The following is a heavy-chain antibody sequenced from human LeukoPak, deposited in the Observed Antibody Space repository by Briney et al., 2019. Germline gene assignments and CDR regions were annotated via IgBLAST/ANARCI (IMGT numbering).Heavy chain of an antibody. Sequence: KPSETLSLTCAVSGYSISSGYYWGWIRQPPGKGLEWIGSIYHSGSTYYNPSLKSRVTISVDTSKNQFSLKLSSVTAADTAVYYCARHGPSGSYEDWFDPWGQGTLVTVSS. D-gene: IGHD3-10*01. V-gene: IGHV4-38-2*01. CDR3: ARHGPSGSYEDWFDP. CDR1: GYSISSGYY. J-gene: IGHJ5*02. CDR2: IYHSGST.